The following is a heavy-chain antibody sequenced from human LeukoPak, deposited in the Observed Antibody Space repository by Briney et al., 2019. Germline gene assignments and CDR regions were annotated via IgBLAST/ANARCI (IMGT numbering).Heavy chain of an antibody. J-gene: IGHJ1*01. D-gene: IGHD6-6*01. CDR3: ASITAAGYFQH. CDR2: IYHSGST. CDR1: GYSISSGYY. V-gene: IGHV4-38-2*02. Sequence: SETLSLTCTVSGYSISSGYYWGWIRQPPGKGLEWIGSIYHSGSTNYNPSLKSRVTISVVTSKNQFSLKLTSVSAADTAVYYCASITAAGYFQHWGQGTLVTVSS.